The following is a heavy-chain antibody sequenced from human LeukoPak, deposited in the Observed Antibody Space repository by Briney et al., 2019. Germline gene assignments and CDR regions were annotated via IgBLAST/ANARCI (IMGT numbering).Heavy chain of an antibody. D-gene: IGHD3/OR15-3a*01. CDR2: IYYRGST. J-gene: IGHJ4*02. CDR1: GGSMSTYY. V-gene: IGHV4-59*01. CDR3: TRGGVDFWTAYYNY. Sequence: SETLSLTCTVSGGSMSTYYWSWIRQPPGKGLEWIGYIYYRGSTNYNPSLKSRVTISVDTSKNQFSLKLSSVTAADTAVYYCTRGGVDFWTAYYNYWGQGTLVTVSS.